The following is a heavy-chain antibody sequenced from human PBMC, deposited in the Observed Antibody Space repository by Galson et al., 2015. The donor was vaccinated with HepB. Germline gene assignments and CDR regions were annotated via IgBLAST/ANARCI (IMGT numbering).Heavy chain of an antibody. D-gene: IGHD2-2*02. CDR3: ARDIVVVPAAIHHAFDI. CDR2: INPNSGGT. Sequence: SVKVSCKASGYTFTGYYMHWVRQAPGQGLEWMGWINPNSGGTNYAQKFQGRVTMTRDTSISTAYMELSRLRSDDTAVYYCARDIVVVPAAIHHAFDIWGQGTMVTVSS. V-gene: IGHV1-2*02. J-gene: IGHJ3*02. CDR1: GYTFTGYY.